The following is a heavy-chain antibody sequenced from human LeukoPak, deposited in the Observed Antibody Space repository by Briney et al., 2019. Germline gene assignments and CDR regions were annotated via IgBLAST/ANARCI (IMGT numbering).Heavy chain of an antibody. CDR2: INHSGST. J-gene: IGHJ4*02. V-gene: IGHV4-34*01. CDR3: AGGYSYAGDY. D-gene: IGHD5-18*01. Sequence: PSETLSLTCAVYGGSFSGYYWSWIRQPPGKGLEWIGEINHSGSTNYNPSLKSRVTISVDTSKNQFSLKLSSVTAADTAVYYCAGGYSYAGDYWGQGTLVTVSS. CDR1: GGSFSGYY.